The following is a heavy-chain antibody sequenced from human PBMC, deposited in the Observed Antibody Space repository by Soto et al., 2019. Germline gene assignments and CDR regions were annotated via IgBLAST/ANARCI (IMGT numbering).Heavy chain of an antibody. CDR2: IIPKFSAP. V-gene: IGHV1-69*12. Sequence: VLLEQSGAEVKKPGSSVKVSCNTSGGTFSNFAISWVRLAPGQGLEWMGVIIPKFSAPTYAQKFQGRVMITADESTSTAFMELSSLRSEDTAVYFCGRDRVMRGNSYYYGMDVWGQGTTVIVSS. CDR3: GRDRVMRGNSYYYGMDV. D-gene: IGHD2-21*01. J-gene: IGHJ6*02. CDR1: GGTFSNFA.